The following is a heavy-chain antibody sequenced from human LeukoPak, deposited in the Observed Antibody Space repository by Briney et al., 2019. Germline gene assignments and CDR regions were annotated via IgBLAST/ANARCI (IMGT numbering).Heavy chain of an antibody. CDR2: IYYSGST. J-gene: IGHJ3*02. CDR1: GGSISSYY. CDR3: ASPEGGYGDPDAFDI. V-gene: IGHV4-59*13. Sequence: KPSENLSLTCTVSGGSISSYYWSWIRQPPGKGLEWIGYIYYSGSTNYNPSLKSRVTISVDTSKNQFSLKLSSVTAADTAVYYCASPEGGYGDPDAFDIWGQGTMVTVSS. D-gene: IGHD4-17*01.